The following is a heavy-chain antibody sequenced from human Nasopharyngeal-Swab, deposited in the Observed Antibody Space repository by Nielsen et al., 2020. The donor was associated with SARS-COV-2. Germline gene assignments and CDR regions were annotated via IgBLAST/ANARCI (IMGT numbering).Heavy chain of an antibody. Sequence: WIRQPPGKGLEWVSYISSSSSTIYYADSVKGRFTISRDNAKNSLYLRMNSLRAEDTAVYYCARDSYPEEAYCGGDCYLNYYYYYGMDVWSQGTTVTVSS. J-gene: IGHJ6*02. V-gene: IGHV3-48*04. CDR2: ISSSSSTI. D-gene: IGHD2-21*01. CDR3: ARDSYPEEAYCGGDCYLNYYYYYGMDV.